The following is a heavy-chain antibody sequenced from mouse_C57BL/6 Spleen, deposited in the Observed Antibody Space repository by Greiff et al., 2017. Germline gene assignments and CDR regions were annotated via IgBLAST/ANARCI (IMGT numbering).Heavy chain of an antibody. Sequence: QVQLKQPGAELVKPGASVKMSCKASGYTFTSYWITWVKQRPGQGLEWIGDIYPGSGSTNYNEKFKSKATLTVDTSSSTAYMQLSSLTSEDSAVYYCARFFGSSYGADAMDYWGQGTSVTVSS. V-gene: IGHV1-55*01. D-gene: IGHD1-1*01. CDR3: ARFFGSSYGADAMDY. CDR2: IYPGSGST. J-gene: IGHJ4*01. CDR1: GYTFTSYW.